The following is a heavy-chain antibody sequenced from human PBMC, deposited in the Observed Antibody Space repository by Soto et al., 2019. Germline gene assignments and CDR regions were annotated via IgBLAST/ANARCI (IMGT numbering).Heavy chain of an antibody. CDR3: AREGPAPYYYYGMDV. V-gene: IGHV1-18*01. CDR2: ISGYNGNT. J-gene: IGHJ6*02. CDR1: GYSFTTYG. Sequence: QVQLVQSRGEVKKPGASVKVSCKTSGYSFTTYGISWVRQAPGQGLEWMGWISGYNGNTNYAQKLQGRCTMTTATSPSTAYMELRSLRSDDTAVYYCAREGPAPYYYYGMDVWGQGSTVTVSS.